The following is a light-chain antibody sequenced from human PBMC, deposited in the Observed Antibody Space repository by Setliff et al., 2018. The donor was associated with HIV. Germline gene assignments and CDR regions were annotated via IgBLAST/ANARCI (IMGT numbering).Light chain of an antibody. V-gene: IGLV2-11*01. CDR2: DVI. CDR1: STDVGGYNS. J-gene: IGLJ1*01. CDR3: CSYGGAYTFQV. Sequence: QSALTQPRSVSGSPGQSVTISCTGTSTDVGGYNSVSWYQQHPGKAPKLMIYDVIKRPSGVPDRFSGSKSGNTASLTISGLQAEDGADYYCCSYGGAYTFQVFGTGTKV.